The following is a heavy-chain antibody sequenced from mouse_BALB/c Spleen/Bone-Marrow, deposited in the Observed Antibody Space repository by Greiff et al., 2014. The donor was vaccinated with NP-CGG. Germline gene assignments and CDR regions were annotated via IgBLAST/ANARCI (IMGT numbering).Heavy chain of an antibody. CDR2: IRNKANGYTT. CDR1: GFTFTDYY. J-gene: IGHJ2*01. Sequence: EVKLMESGGGLVQPGGSLRLSCATSGFTFTDYYMSWVRQPPGKALEWLGFIRNKANGYTTEYSASVKGRFTISRDNSQCILYLQMNTLRAEDSATYYCARDRGLLRFDYWGQGTTLTVSS. D-gene: IGHD2-3*01. CDR3: ARDRGLLRFDY. V-gene: IGHV7-3*02.